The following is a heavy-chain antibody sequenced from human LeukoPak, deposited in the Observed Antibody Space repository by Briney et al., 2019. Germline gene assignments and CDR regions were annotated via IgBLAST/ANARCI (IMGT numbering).Heavy chain of an antibody. CDR2: VVHSGST. D-gene: IGHD2-15*01. CDR3: ARTTEGYCRGRSCYSYYYYMDV. Sequence: SETLSLTCTVSRYSISSGYYWGWIRQPPGKGLEWIGSVVHSGSTYYNPSLKSRVTISVDTSRNQFSLKLSSVTAADTAVYYCARTTEGYCRGRSCYSYYYYMDVWGKGTTVTVSS. J-gene: IGHJ6*03. CDR1: RYSISSGYY. V-gene: IGHV4-38-2*02.